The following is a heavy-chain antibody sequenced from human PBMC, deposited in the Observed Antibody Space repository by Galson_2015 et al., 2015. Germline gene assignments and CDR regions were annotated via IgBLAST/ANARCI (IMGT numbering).Heavy chain of an antibody. CDR2: ISYDGSNK. V-gene: IGHV3-30*18. J-gene: IGHJ5*02. D-gene: IGHD2-2*01. Sequence: SLRLSCAASGFTFSSYGMHRVRQAPGKGLEWVAVISYDGSNKYYADSVKGRFTISRDNSKNTLYLQMNSLRAEDTAVYYCAKVHVGMPVEFDPWGQGTLVTVSS. CDR1: GFTFSSYG. CDR3: AKVHVGMPVEFDP.